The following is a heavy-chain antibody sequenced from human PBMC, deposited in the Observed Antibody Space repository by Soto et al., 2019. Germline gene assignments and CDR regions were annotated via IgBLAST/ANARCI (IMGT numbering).Heavy chain of an antibody. J-gene: IGHJ6*02. V-gene: IGHV4-31*03. CDR1: GGSISSGGYY. Sequence: QVQLQESGPGLVKPSQTLSLTCTVSGGSISSGGYYWSWIRQHPGKGLEWIGYIYYSGSTYYNPSLKSRVTISVDTSKNQCSLKLSSVTAADTAVYYCARDGRGYDISWAKPRYYYGMDVWGQGTTVTVSS. D-gene: IGHD3-9*01. CDR2: IYYSGST. CDR3: ARDGRGYDISWAKPRYYYGMDV.